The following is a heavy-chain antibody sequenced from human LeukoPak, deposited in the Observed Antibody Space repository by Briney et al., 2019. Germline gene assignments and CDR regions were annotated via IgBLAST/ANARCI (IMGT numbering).Heavy chain of an antibody. V-gene: IGHV3-53*04. D-gene: IGHD6-13*01. CDR2: IYSGGST. J-gene: IGHJ5*02. CDR3: ARVVGIAAAGRGWFDP. Sequence: PGGSLRLSCAASGFTVSSNYMSWVRQAPGKGLEWVSVIYSGGSTYYADSVKGRFTISRHNSKNTLYLQMNGLRAEDTAVYYCARVVGIAAAGRGWFDPWGQGTLVTVSS. CDR1: GFTVSSNY.